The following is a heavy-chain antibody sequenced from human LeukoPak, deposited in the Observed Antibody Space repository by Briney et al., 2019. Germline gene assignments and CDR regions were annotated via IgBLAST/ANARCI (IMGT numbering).Heavy chain of an antibody. J-gene: IGHJ4*02. D-gene: IGHD6-13*01. CDR3: AREHSSSWYGVFDY. V-gene: IGHV1-18*01. Sequence: ASVKVSCKASGYTFTSYGISWVRQAPGQGLEWMGWISAYNGNTNYAQKLQGRVTMTTDTSTSTAYMELRSLRSDDTAVYYCAREHSSSWYGVFDYWGQGTLVTVSS. CDR1: GYTFTSYG. CDR2: ISAYNGNT.